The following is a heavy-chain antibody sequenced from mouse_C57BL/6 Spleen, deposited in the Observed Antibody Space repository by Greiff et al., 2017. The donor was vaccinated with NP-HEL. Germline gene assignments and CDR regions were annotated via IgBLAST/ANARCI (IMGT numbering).Heavy chain of an antibody. CDR1: GYSITSGYY. J-gene: IGHJ3*01. Sequence: EVKLMVSGPGLVKPSQSLSLTCSVTGYSITSGYYWNWIRQFPGNKLEWMGYISYDGSNNYNPSLKNRISITRDTSKNQFFLKLNSVTTEDTATYYCARDEGDPAWFAYWGQGTLVTVSA. V-gene: IGHV3-6*01. D-gene: IGHD3-3*01. CDR3: ARDEGDPAWFAY. CDR2: ISYDGSN.